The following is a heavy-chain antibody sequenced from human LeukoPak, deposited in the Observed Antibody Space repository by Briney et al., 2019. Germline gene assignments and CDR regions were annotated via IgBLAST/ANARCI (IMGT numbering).Heavy chain of an antibody. CDR2: IKQDGSEK. V-gene: IGHV3-7*01. CDR1: GFTFSSYW. Sequence: PGGSLRLSCAASGFTFSSYWMSWVRQAPGKGLEWVANIKQDGSEKYYVDSVKGRFTISRDNAKNSLYLQMNSLRAEDTAVYYCARGVAIFGVDFDYWGQGTLVTVSS. J-gene: IGHJ4*02. D-gene: IGHD3-3*01. CDR3: ARGVAIFGVDFDY.